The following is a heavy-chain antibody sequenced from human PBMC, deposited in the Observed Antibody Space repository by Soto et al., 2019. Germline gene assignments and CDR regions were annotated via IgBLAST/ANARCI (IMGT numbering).Heavy chain of an antibody. D-gene: IGHD3-22*01. CDR3: ARAYYYDSSGYIKDI. Sequence: GGSLRLSCAASGFTFSGYWMHWVRQAPGKGLVWVSRIDTDGSYTNYADSVKGRFTISRDNAKNTLYLQMNSLRAEDTAVYYCARAYYYDSSGYIKDIWGQGTMVTVSS. J-gene: IGHJ3*02. CDR2: IDTDGSYT. CDR1: GFTFSGYW. V-gene: IGHV3-74*01.